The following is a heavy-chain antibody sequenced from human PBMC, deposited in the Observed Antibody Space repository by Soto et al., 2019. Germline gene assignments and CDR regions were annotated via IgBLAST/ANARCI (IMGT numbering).Heavy chain of an antibody. D-gene: IGHD2-15*01. Sequence: GLEWLGRTYYRSRWYSDFAVSVRGRIVINADTSKNQFSLQLNSVTPEDTAVYFCARSEEDSDYYYYGLDVWGQGTTVTVSS. CDR2: TYYRSRWYS. J-gene: IGHJ6*02. CDR3: ARSEEDSDYYYYGLDV. V-gene: IGHV6-1*01.